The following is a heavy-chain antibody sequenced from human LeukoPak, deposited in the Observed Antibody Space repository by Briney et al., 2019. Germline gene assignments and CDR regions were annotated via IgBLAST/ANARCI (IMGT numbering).Heavy chain of an antibody. D-gene: IGHD1-26*01. CDR1: GVTFSSHG. CDR3: AKNLLGSESFSWYFDL. CDR2: ITDSGSGT. Sequence: GGSLRLSCAASGVTFSSHGMSWVRQAPGKGLEWVSSITDSGSGTCYADSVKGRFTMSRDNSKNTLYLQMDSLRAEDTAVYYCAKNLLGSESFSWYFDLWGRGTLVTVSS. V-gene: IGHV3-23*01. J-gene: IGHJ2*01.